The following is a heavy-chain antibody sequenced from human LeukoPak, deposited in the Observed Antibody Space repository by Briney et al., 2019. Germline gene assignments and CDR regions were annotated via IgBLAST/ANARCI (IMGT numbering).Heavy chain of an antibody. V-gene: IGHV3-7*01. J-gene: IGHJ6*03. CDR3: ARVGAATFYWYYMDV. CDR1: GFTFSSYW. D-gene: IGHD2-15*01. CDR2: IKQDGSDK. Sequence: GGSLRLSCEASGFTFSSYWMSWVRQAPGKGLEWVVNIKQDGSDKYYVDSLKGRFTVSRDNAKNSLYLQINSLRVGDTAVYFCARVGAATFYWYYMDVWGKGTTVTVSS.